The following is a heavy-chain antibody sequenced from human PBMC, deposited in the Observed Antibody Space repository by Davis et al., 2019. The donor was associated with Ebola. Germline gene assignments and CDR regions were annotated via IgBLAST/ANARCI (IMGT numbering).Heavy chain of an antibody. Sequence: MPSETLSLTCTVSGGSIISYYWTWIRQPPGKGLEWIGNVYDSGSTNYNPSLKSRVTISVDTPKNQFSLKVKSVTAADTAVYYCASAPLIATPGALWFDPWGPGTRVTVSS. CDR3: ASAPLIATPGALWFDP. V-gene: IGHV4-59*08. J-gene: IGHJ5*02. CDR2: VYDSGST. CDR1: GGSIISYY. D-gene: IGHD6-13*01.